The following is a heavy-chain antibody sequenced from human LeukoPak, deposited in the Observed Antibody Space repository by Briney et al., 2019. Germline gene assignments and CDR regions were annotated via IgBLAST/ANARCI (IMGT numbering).Heavy chain of an antibody. V-gene: IGHV1-2*02. CDR1: GYTFTGYY. J-gene: IGHJ5*02. D-gene: IGHD2-2*02. Sequence: ASVKVSCKASGYTFTGYYMHWVRQAPGQGLELMGWINPNSVGTNYAQKFQGRVTMTRDTSISTAYMELSRLRSDDTAVYYCAREARGYCSSTSCYRPHNCFDPWGQGTLVTVSS. CDR2: INPNSVGT. CDR3: AREARGYCSSTSCYRPHNCFDP.